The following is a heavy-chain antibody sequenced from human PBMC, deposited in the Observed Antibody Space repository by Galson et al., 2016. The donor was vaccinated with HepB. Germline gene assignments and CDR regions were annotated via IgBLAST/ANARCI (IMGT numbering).Heavy chain of an antibody. D-gene: IGHD2-2*01. J-gene: IGHJ6*04. Sequence: SLRLSCAASGFTFSNCAMHWVRQAPGKGLEYVSAISSDGDTTYYANSVKGRFTISRDNAKNTLYLQMGSLRAEDMAVYYCARTPSTSCCAGHYYHGMDVWGKGSTVTVSS. V-gene: IGHV3-64*01. CDR1: GFTFSNCA. CDR3: ARTPSTSCCAGHYYHGMDV. CDR2: ISSDGDTT.